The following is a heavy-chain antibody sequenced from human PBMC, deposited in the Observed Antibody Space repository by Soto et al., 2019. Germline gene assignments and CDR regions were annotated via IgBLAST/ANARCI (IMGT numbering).Heavy chain of an antibody. CDR3: ARAEYYYDSSGYYLLFYFDY. CDR2: IRVYNGDT. V-gene: IGHV1-18*01. J-gene: IGHJ4*02. D-gene: IGHD3-22*01. Sequence: GPEVKHPGASVKISCKASGYKFTKFGIPWIRQAPGQGLEWMGRIRVYNGDTTFAQNFQDRDTFTPDTSTSTAYMELRSLRSDDTAVYYCARAEYYYDSSGYYLLFYFDYWSQGTLVTVSS. CDR1: GYKFTKFG.